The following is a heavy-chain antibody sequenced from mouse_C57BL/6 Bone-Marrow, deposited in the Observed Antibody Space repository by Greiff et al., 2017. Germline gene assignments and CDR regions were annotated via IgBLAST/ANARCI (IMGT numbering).Heavy chain of an antibody. CDR1: GYTFTSYW. V-gene: IGHV1-50*01. Sequence: QVQLQQPGAELVKPGASVKLSCKASGYTFTSYWMQWVKQRPGQGLEWIGEIDPSDSYTNYNQKFKGKATLTVDTSSSTAYMQLSSLTSEDSAVYYCASPYYGSSDRYFDVWGTGTTVTVSS. CDR3: ASPYYGSSDRYFDV. J-gene: IGHJ1*03. CDR2: IDPSDSYT. D-gene: IGHD1-1*01.